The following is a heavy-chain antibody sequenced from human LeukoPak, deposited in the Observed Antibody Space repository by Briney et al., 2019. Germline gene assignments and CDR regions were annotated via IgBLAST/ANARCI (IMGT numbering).Heavy chain of an antibody. CDR1: GFTFSSYW. Sequence: GGSLRLSCAASGFTFSSYWMSWVRQAPGKGLEWVANIKQDGSEKYYVDSVKGRFTISRDNAKNPLYLQMNSLRAEDTAVYYCASSQWELLDYYGMDVWGQGTTVTVSS. CDR3: ASSQWELLDYYGMDV. CDR2: IKQDGSEK. V-gene: IGHV3-7*03. D-gene: IGHD1-26*01. J-gene: IGHJ6*02.